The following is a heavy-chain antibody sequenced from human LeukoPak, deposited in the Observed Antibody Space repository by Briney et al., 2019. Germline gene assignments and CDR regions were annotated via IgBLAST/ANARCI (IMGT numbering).Heavy chain of an antibody. Sequence: GGSLRLSCAASGFTFSDYYMSWIRQAPGKGLEWVSYISSGGSTIYYADSVKGRFTISRDNAKNSLYLQMNSLRAEDTAVYYCARDILTGYYIGNWFDPWGQGTLVTVSS. CDR2: ISSGGSTI. CDR3: ARDILTGYYIGNWFDP. CDR1: GFTFSDYY. J-gene: IGHJ5*02. V-gene: IGHV3-11*01. D-gene: IGHD3-9*01.